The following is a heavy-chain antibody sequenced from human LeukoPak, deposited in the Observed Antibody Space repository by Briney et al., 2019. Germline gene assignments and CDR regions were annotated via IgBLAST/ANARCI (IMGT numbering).Heavy chain of an antibody. Sequence: GGSLRLSCAASGFTFVNYGFHWVRQAPGKALEWVAFISYNGIKKYADSVKGRFTISRDNSKNTLYLQMNGLRPEDTAVYYCARGPLDISRWANAFDIWGQGTMVTVSS. V-gene: IGHV3-30*03. CDR1: GFTFVNYG. J-gene: IGHJ3*02. D-gene: IGHD2-2*03. CDR2: ISYNGIKK. CDR3: ARGPLDISRWANAFDI.